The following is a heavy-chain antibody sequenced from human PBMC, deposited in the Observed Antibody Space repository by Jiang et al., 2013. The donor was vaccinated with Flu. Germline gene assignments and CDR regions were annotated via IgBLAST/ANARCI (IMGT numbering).Heavy chain of an antibody. J-gene: IGHJ3*02. CDR1: GFSLSTSGVG. CDR3: AHSPSPVTMIVVVKNHAFDI. V-gene: IGHV2-5*02. D-gene: IGHD3-22*01. CDR2: IYWDDDK. Sequence: KPTQTLTLTCTFSGFSLSTSGVGVGWIRQPPGKALEWLALIYWDDDKRYSPSLKSRLTITKDTSKNQVVLTMTNMDPVDTATYYCAHSPSPVTMIVVVKNHAFDIWGQGTMVTVSS.